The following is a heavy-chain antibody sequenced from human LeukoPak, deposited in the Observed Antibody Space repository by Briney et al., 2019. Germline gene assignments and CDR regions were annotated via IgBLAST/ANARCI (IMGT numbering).Heavy chain of an antibody. D-gene: IGHD3-22*01. V-gene: IGHV4-59*08. CDR3: ARSGYYLPFDY. J-gene: IGHJ4*02. Sequence: SETLSLTCAVSGGSISSYYWSWIRQPPGKGLEWIGYIYYSGSINYNPSLKSRVTISVDTSKNQFSLKLRSVTAADTAVYYCARSGYYLPFDYWGQGTLVTVSS. CDR2: IYYSGSI. CDR1: GGSISSYY.